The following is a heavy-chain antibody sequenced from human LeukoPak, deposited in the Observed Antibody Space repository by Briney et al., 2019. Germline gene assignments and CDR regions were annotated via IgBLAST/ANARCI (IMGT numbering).Heavy chain of an antibody. J-gene: IGHJ5*02. Sequence: GGSRRLSCAASGFIVSRNYMSWVRQAPGKGLEWVSVIYSGGSTFYADSVKGRFTISRDNSNNTLYLQMNSLRAEDTAVYYCALHINGDYESRFDPWGQGTLVTVSS. CDR1: GFIVSRNY. V-gene: IGHV3-53*01. CDR2: IYSGGST. CDR3: ALHINGDYESRFDP. D-gene: IGHD4-17*01.